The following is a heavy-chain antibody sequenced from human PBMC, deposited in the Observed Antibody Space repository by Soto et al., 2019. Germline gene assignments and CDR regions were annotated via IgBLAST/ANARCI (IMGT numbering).Heavy chain of an antibody. V-gene: IGHV1-69*12. D-gene: IGHD3-22*01. CDR3: ARGDATKIVVTTYYGLDV. J-gene: IGHJ6*02. CDR1: GGSFSNYG. Sequence: HVQVVQSGAEVKKLGSSVKVSCKASGGSFSNYGFSWVRQAPGQGLEWMGGIIPIFGTPHYAQKFRDRVTIPADESTSTVYMEVSSLTSEDTAVYYCARGDATKIVVTTYYGLDVWGQGTTVTVSS. CDR2: IIPIFGTP.